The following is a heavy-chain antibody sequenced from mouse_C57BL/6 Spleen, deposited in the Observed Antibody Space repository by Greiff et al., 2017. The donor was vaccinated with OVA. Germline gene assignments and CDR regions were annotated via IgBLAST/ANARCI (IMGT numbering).Heavy chain of an antibody. D-gene: IGHD1-1*01. CDR2: ISNLAYSI. CDR1: GFTFSDYG. CDR3: ARQAPITTVVATYWYFDV. V-gene: IGHV5-15*04. Sequence: EVKLEESGGGLVQPGGSLKLSCAASGFTFSDYGMAWVRQAPRKGPEWVAFISNLAYSIYYADTVTGRFTISRENAKNTLYLEMSSLRSEDTAMYYCARQAPITTVVATYWYFDVWGTGTTVTVSS. J-gene: IGHJ1*03.